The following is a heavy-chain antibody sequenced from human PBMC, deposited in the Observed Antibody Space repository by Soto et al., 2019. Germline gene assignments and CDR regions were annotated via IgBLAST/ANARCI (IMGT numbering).Heavy chain of an antibody. V-gene: IGHV3-23*01. Sequence: EVQLLESGGGLVRPGGSLTLSCAASGFTFSNFAMNWVRQTPGKGLEWVSAISVSGGSTFYSDTMQGRFTISRDNAKTTVYLKMTSLRVGDTAIYYCAKASSASERDSPGYWGQGTLVTVSS. CDR1: GFTFSNFA. CDR3: AKASSASERDSPGY. CDR2: ISVSGGST. J-gene: IGHJ4*02. D-gene: IGHD2-21*02.